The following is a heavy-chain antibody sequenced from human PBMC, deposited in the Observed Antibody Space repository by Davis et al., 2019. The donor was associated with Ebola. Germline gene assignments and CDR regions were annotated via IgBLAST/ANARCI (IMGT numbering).Heavy chain of an antibody. V-gene: IGHV4-31*03. CDR1: GGSISSGGYY. D-gene: IGHD5-24*01. Sequence: SETLSLTCSVAGGSISSGGYYWNWIRQHPGEGLEWIGIIYYSGTTHYNPSLKSRVIISRDTSKNQFSLKLSSVTAADTAVYYCARAEMATIWGSALYYYYGMDVWGKGTTVTVSS. CDR2: IYYSGTT. CDR3: ARAEMATIWGSALYYYYGMDV. J-gene: IGHJ6*04.